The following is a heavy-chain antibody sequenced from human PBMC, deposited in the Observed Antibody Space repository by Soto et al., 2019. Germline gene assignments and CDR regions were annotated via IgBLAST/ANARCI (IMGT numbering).Heavy chain of an antibody. D-gene: IGHD3-22*01. CDR2: IKQDGSEK. V-gene: IGHV3-7*04. Sequence: GGSLRLSCAASGFTFSSYWMSWVRQAPGKGLEWVANIKQDGSEKYYVDSVKGRFTISRDNAKNSLYLQMNSLRAEDTAVYYCARDFPDSSGYYSYYFDYWGQGTLVTVSS. CDR3: ARDFPDSSGYYSYYFDY. CDR1: GFTFSSYW. J-gene: IGHJ4*02.